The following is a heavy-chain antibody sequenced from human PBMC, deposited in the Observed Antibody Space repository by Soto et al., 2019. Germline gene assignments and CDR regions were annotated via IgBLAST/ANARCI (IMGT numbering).Heavy chain of an antibody. CDR2: ISSSSSTI. V-gene: IGHV3-48*02. Sequence: EVQLVESGGGLVQPGGSLRLSCAASGFTFSSYNMNWVRQAPGKGLEWVSYISSSSSTIYYADSVKGRFTISRDNAKDSLYLQMNSLRDEDTAVYYCARDDYASGSYYWAYWGQGTLVTVSS. D-gene: IGHD3-10*01. CDR1: GFTFSSYN. J-gene: IGHJ4*02. CDR3: ARDDYASGSYYWAY.